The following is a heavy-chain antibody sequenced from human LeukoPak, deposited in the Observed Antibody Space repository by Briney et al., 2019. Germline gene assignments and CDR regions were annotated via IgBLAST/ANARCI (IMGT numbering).Heavy chain of an antibody. CDR3: AELGITMIGGV. J-gene: IGHJ6*04. Sequence: GGSLRLSCAASGFTLSNYNMNWVRQAPGKGLEWVSYIDGSTGAVLYADSVKGRFTIFRDNAKNSLYLQMNSLRAEDTAVYYCAELGITMIGGVWGKGTTVTISS. D-gene: IGHD3-10*02. CDR2: IDGSTGAV. CDR1: GFTLSNYN. V-gene: IGHV3-48*04.